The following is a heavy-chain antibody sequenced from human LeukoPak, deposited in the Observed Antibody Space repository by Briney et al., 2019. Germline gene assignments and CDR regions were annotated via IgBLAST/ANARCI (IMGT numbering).Heavy chain of an antibody. D-gene: IGHD5-18*01. Sequence: GGSLRLSCTASGFTLSSYEMSWVRQAPGKGLEWVSSIDYSGGSTYYADSVKGRFTISRDNSKNTLYLQMNSLRAEDTAVYYCAKVGYSYGFYYYYYMDVWGKGTTVTVSS. V-gene: IGHV3-23*01. J-gene: IGHJ6*03. CDR2: IDYSGGST. CDR3: AKVGYSYGFYYYYYMDV. CDR1: GFTLSSYE.